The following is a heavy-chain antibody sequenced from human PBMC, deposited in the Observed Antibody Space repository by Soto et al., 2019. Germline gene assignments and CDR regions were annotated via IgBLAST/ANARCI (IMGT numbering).Heavy chain of an antibody. D-gene: IGHD2-15*01. CDR2: IRSKANSYAT. Sequence: GGSLRLSCAASGFTFSGSAMHWVRQASGKGLEWVGRIRSKANSYATAYAASVKGRFTISRDDSKNTAYLQMNSLKTEDTAVYYCTSLYCSGGSCYLRNYWGQGTLVTVSS. J-gene: IGHJ4*02. CDR3: TSLYCSGGSCYLRNY. V-gene: IGHV3-73*01. CDR1: GFTFSGSA.